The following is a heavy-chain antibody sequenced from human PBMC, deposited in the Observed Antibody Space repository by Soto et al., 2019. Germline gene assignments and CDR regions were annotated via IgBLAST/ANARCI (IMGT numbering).Heavy chain of an antibody. Sequence: ASVKVSCKASGYTFTSYGISWVRQAPGQGLEWMGWISAYNGNTNYAQKLQGRVTMTTDTSTSTAYMELRSLRSDDTAVYYCAREGGYSGYDSPNYYYYYMDVWGKETPATVSS. D-gene: IGHD5-12*01. V-gene: IGHV1-18*01. CDR3: AREGGYSGYDSPNYYYYYMDV. J-gene: IGHJ6*03. CDR2: ISAYNGNT. CDR1: GYTFTSYG.